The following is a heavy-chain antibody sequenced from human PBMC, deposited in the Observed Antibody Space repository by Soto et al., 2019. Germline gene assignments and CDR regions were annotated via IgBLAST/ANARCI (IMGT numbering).Heavy chain of an antibody. J-gene: IGHJ6*02. V-gene: IGHV4-31*03. Sequence: TLSLPCTFSGGSISSGRYYWSWIRQHPGKGLEWIWYIYYSGSTYYNPSLKSRVTISVDTSKNQFSLKLSSVTAADTAVYYCARDLTYGMDVWGQGTTVT. CDR2: IYYSGST. CDR1: GGSISSGRYY. CDR3: ARDLTYGMDV.